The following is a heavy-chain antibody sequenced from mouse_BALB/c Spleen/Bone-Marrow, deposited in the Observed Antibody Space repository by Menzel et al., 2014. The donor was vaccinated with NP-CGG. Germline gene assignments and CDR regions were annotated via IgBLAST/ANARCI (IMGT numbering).Heavy chain of an antibody. CDR2: ISSGSSTI. Sequence: EVKLMESGGGLVQPGGPRKLSCAASGFTFSSFGMHWVRQAPEKGLEWVAYISSGSSTIYYADTVRGRFTISRDNPKNTLFLQMTSLRPEDTAMYYCARRYYGSSFSYFDYWGQGTTLTISS. J-gene: IGHJ2*01. V-gene: IGHV5-17*02. D-gene: IGHD1-1*01. CDR3: ARRYYGSSFSYFDY. CDR1: GFTFSSFG.